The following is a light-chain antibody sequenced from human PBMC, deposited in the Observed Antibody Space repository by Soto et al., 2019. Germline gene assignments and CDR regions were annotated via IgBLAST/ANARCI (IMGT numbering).Light chain of an antibody. CDR1: QSVSSNY. Sequence: ENVLTQSPGTLSLSPGERATLSCRASQSVSSNYLAWYQQKPGQAPRLLVYGASSRATGIPDSFSGSGSGKDFTLTISRLEPEDVAVYYCQQCGSSRCTFGQGTKVEIK. J-gene: IGKJ1*01. V-gene: IGKV3-20*01. CDR3: QQCGSSRCT. CDR2: GAS.